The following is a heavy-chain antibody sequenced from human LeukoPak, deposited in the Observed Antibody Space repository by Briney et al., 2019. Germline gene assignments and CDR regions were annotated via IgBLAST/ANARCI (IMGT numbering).Heavy chain of an antibody. CDR1: GGSFSGYY. CDR2: INHSGST. D-gene: IGHD1-26*01. V-gene: IGHV4-34*01. CDR3: ASLYSRRYSGSYRSFDY. Sequence: SETLSLTCAVYGGSFSGYYWSWIREPPGKGLEWIGEINHSGSTNYNPSLKSRVTISVDTSKNQFSLKLSCVTAADTAVYYCASLYSRRYSGSYRSFDYWGQGTLVTVSS. J-gene: IGHJ4*02.